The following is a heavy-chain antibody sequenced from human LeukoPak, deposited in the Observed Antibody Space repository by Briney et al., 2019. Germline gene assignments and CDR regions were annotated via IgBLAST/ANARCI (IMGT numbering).Heavy chain of an antibody. V-gene: IGHV5-51*01. CDR3: ARQFRGGIAAADAFDI. Sequence: GESLKISCKGSGYSFTSYWIGWVRQMPGKGLEWMGIIYPGDSDTRYSPSFQGQVTISADKSIGTAYLQWSSLKASDTAMYYCARQFRGGIAAADAFDIWGHGTMVTVSS. CDR2: IYPGDSDT. CDR1: GYSFTSYW. J-gene: IGHJ3*02. D-gene: IGHD6-13*01.